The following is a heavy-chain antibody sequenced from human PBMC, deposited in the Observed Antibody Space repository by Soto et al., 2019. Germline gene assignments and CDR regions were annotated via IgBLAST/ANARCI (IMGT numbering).Heavy chain of an antibody. CDR2: INHSGST. CDR3: ARDGSSSWPFYYYYGMDV. J-gene: IGHJ6*02. CDR1: GGSFSGYY. D-gene: IGHD6-13*01. Sequence: QVQLQQWGAGLLKPSETLSLTCAVYGGSFSGYYWSWIRQPPGKGLEWIGEINHSGSTNYNPSLKSRVTISVDTSKNQFSLKLSSVTAADTAVYYCARDGSSSWPFYYYYGMDVWGQGTTVTVSS. V-gene: IGHV4-34*01.